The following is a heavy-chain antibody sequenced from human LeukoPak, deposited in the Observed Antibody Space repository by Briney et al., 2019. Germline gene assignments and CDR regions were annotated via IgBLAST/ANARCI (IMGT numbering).Heavy chain of an antibody. Sequence: SETLSLTCTDSGGSISRYYWSWIRQPPGKGLEWIGYIYYSGSTNYNPSLKSRVSISVDTSKNQFSLKLSSVTAADTAVYYCARDGLPDDAFDIWGQGTMVTVSS. CDR3: ARDGLPDDAFDI. CDR1: GGSISRYY. V-gene: IGHV4-59*01. CDR2: IYYSGST. J-gene: IGHJ3*02.